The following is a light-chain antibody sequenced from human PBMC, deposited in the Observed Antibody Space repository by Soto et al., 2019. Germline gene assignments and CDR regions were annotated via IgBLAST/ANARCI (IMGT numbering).Light chain of an antibody. V-gene: IGKV1-39*01. CDR2: AAS. CDR3: QQSFSTPIT. Sequence: DLQMTQSPSSLSASVGDRVTITCRASQTITTYLNWYQQKPGKAPQLLIYAASSLQTGVPSRFSGRGSGTDFTLTISSLQPEDFATYYCQQSFSTPITFGQGTRLESK. CDR1: QTITTY. J-gene: IGKJ5*01.